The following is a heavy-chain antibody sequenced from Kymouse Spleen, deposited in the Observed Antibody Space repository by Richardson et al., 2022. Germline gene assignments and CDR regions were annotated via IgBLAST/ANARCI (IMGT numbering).Heavy chain of an antibody. CDR2: IYYSGST. J-gene: IGHJ4*02. CDR3: ALTGTVFDY. D-gene: IGHD1-20*01,IGHD1-7*01. V-gene: IGHV4-61*01. CDR1: GGSVSSGSYY. Sequence: QVQLQESGPGLVKPSETLSLTCTVSGGSVSSGSYYWSWIRQPPGKGLEWIGYIYYSGSTNYNPSLKSRVTISVDTSKNQFSLKLSSVTAADTAVYYCALTGTVFDYWGQGTLVTVSS.